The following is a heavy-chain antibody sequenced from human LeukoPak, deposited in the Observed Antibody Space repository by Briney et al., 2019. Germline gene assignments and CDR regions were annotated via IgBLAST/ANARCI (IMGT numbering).Heavy chain of an antibody. J-gene: IGHJ5*01. CDR2: ISAYNGNT. V-gene: IGHV1-18*01. Sequence: ASVKVSCKASGYAFTSYGISWVRQAPGQGLEWMGWISAYNGNTNYAQKLQGRVTMTTDTSTSTAYMELRSLRSDDTAVYYCAASYCSSTSCYPWFDSWGQGTLVTVSS. CDR3: AASYCSSTSCYPWFDS. D-gene: IGHD2-2*01. CDR1: GYAFTSYG.